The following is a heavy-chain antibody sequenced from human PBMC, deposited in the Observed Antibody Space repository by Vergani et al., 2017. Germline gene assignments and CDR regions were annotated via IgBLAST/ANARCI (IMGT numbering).Heavy chain of an antibody. V-gene: IGHV1-69*12. J-gene: IGHJ3*02. Sequence: QVQLVQSGAEVKKPGSSVKVSCKASGGTFSSYAISWVRQAPGQGIEWMGGIIPIFGKANEAQKLQGRGTISADESKSTAYMEISSLRSEDTAVYYCARDFMTRRGGDAFDIWGQGTMVTVSS. CDR3: ARDFMTRRGGDAFDI. CDR2: IIPIFGKA. CDR1: GGTFSSYA. D-gene: IGHD4-11*01.